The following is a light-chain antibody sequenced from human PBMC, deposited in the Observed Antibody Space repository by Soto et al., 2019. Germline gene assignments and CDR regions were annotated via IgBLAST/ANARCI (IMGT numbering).Light chain of an antibody. CDR2: WAS. Sequence: DIVMTQSPDSLAVSLGERATINCKSSQSVLYTSNNKNYLAWYQQKPGQPPKLLVSWASTRESGAPDRFSGSGSGTDFTLTISSLQAEDVAVYYCQQYYSIPHTFGRGTKLEIK. CDR1: QSVLYTSNNKNY. V-gene: IGKV4-1*01. J-gene: IGKJ2*01. CDR3: QQYYSIPHT.